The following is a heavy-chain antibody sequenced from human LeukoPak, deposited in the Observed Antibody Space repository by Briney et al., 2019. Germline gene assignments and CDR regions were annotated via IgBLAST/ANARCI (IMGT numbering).Heavy chain of an antibody. Sequence: PGGSLRLSRAASGFSFSSDNMNWVRQAPGKGLEWVSSISASSSYIYYTDSVKGRFTISRDNAKNSLYLQMNSLRAEDTAVYYCARDHYGSGSYDYWGQGTLVTVSS. CDR1: GFSFSSDN. J-gene: IGHJ4*02. V-gene: IGHV3-21*01. CDR2: ISASSSYI. CDR3: ARDHYGSGSYDY. D-gene: IGHD3-10*01.